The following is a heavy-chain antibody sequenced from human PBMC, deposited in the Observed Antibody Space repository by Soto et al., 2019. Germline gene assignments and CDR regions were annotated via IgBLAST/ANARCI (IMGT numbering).Heavy chain of an antibody. V-gene: IGHV3-30*18. J-gene: IGHJ6*02. CDR2: VSYDGSFK. CDR3: AKDSDQLLFDYYYYGMDV. Sequence: QVQLVESGGGVVQPGGSLRLSCEASGFTFSKFGIHWVRQAPGKGLEGVAVVSYDGSFKYYADSVKGRLTISRDNSKNTLYLQMNSLRPEDTALYYCAKDSDQLLFDYYYYGMDVWGQGTTVTVSS. D-gene: IGHD2-2*01. CDR1: GFTFSKFG.